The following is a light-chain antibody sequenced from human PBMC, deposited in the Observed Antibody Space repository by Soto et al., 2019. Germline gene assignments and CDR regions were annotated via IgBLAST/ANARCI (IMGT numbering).Light chain of an antibody. Sequence: QSVLTQPPSASGTPGQRVTISWSGSTSNIASNHVSWYHPLPGTAPKLVVYGNNKRTSGVPDRFSGSKSGTSASLAISGLRPEDEDHYLCAACDDSMSAVVFGGGTKLTV. J-gene: IGLJ2*01. V-gene: IGLV1-47*01. CDR3: AACDDSMSAVV. CDR2: GNN. CDR1: TSNIASNH.